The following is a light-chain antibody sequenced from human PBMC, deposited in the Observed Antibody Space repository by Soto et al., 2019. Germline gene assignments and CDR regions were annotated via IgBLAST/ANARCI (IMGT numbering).Light chain of an antibody. V-gene: IGKV2-28*01. CDR1: QSLQHSNGYNY. CDR2: LGS. CDR3: MQAQQTPQT. Sequence: DIVMTQSPLSLPVTPGEPASISCRSSQSLQHSNGYNYLDWYLQKPGQSPQLLIYLGSNRASGVPDRFSGNGSGTDFTLKISRVEAEDVGVYYCMQAQQTPQTFGQGTKVEIK. J-gene: IGKJ1*01.